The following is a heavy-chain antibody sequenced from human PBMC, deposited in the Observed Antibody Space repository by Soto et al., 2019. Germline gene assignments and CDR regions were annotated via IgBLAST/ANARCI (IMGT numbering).Heavy chain of an antibody. CDR1: GGSISSSSYY. D-gene: IGHD3-10*01. CDR3: ARHYYGSGSYWNFDY. J-gene: IGHJ4*02. V-gene: IGHV4-39*01. CDR2: VYYNGDT. Sequence: PSETLSLTCSVSGGSISSSSYYWGWIRQPPGKGLEWIGSVYYNGDTYYNPSLKSRVIISVDTSKIQFSLKLSSVTAADTAVYYCARHYYGSGSYWNFDYWGQGTLVTVSS.